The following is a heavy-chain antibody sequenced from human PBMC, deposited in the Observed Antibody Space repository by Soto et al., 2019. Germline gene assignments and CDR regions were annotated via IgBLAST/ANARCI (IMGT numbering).Heavy chain of an antibody. V-gene: IGHV3-21*02. Sequence: EVQLVESGGGPVQPGGSLRLSCAASGFPLTTYTMNWVRQTSGKGLVWVSCITSSSGHIYYADSVEGRFTISRDNDGQSLYPQMNSLRAEDPAVYNCVRERGLLSFYGMDVWGQGTTVTVAS. CDR3: VRERGLLSFYGMDV. J-gene: IGHJ6*01. CDR2: ITSSSGHI. D-gene: IGHD3-10*01. CDR1: GFPLTTYT.